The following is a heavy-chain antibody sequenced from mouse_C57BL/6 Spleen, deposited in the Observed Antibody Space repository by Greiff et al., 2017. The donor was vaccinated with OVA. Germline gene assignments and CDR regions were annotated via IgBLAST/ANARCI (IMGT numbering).Heavy chain of an antibody. Sequence: EVKLMESGGDLVKPGGSLKLSCAASGFTFSSYGLSWVRQTPDKRLEWVATISSGGSYPYYPDNVKGRFTFSRDNAKNTLYLQMSSLKSEDTAMYYCAREGVDYWGQGTSVTVSS. J-gene: IGHJ4*01. CDR3: AREGVDY. CDR2: ISSGGSYP. CDR1: GFTFSSYG. V-gene: IGHV5-6*01.